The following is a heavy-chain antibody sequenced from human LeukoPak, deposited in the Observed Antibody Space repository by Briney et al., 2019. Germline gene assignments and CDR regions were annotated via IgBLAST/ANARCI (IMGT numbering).Heavy chain of an antibody. Sequence: GGSLRLSCAASGFAFSTYNMHWVRQAPGKGLEWVAVISYDGRNENHAESVKGRFTISRDNAKNSLYLQMNSLRAEDTALYYCAKTPMATVTTLPDFDYWGQGTLVTVSS. V-gene: IGHV3-30-3*02. CDR2: ISYDGRNE. J-gene: IGHJ4*02. CDR1: GFAFSTYN. D-gene: IGHD4-17*01. CDR3: AKTPMATVTTLPDFDY.